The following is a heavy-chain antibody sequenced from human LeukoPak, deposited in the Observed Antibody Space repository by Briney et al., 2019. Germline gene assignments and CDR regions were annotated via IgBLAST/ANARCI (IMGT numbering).Heavy chain of an antibody. V-gene: IGHV1-69*06. CDR2: IIPIFGTA. D-gene: IGHD4-11*01. Sequence: SVKVSCKASGYTFTDYYIHWVRQAPGQGLEWMGGIIPIFGTANYAQKFQGRVTITADKSTSTAYMELSSLRSEDTAVYYCARVGTTVTSYYYYYMDVWGKGTTVTVSS. J-gene: IGHJ6*03. CDR1: GYTFTDYY. CDR3: ARVGTTVTSYYYYYMDV.